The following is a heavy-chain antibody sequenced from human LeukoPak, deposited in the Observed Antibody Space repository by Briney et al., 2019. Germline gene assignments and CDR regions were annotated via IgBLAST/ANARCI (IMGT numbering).Heavy chain of an antibody. J-gene: IGHJ5*02. CDR2: ISNDGSNK. V-gene: IGHV3-30-3*01. Sequence: RSGGSLRLSCAASGFTFSSYAMHWVRQAPGKGLEWVAVISNDGSNKYHADSVKGRFTISRDNSKNTLYLQMNSLRAEDTAVYYCAREGGSCSGGSCYSDGWFDPWGQGTLVTVSS. CDR1: GFTFSSYA. CDR3: AREGGSCSGGSCYSDGWFDP. D-gene: IGHD2-15*01.